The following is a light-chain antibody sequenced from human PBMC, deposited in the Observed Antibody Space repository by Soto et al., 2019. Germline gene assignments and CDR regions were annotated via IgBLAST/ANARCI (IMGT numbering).Light chain of an antibody. CDR3: AAWDVSLNGPV. Sequence: QAVVTQPPSASGTPGQRVTISCSGSSSNIGSNTVNWYQQLPGTAPKLLIYSSNQRPSGVPDRFSGSKSGTSASLAISGLQSEDEADYYCAAWDVSLNGPVFGTGTKLTVL. CDR2: SSN. V-gene: IGLV1-44*01. J-gene: IGLJ1*01. CDR1: SSNIGSNT.